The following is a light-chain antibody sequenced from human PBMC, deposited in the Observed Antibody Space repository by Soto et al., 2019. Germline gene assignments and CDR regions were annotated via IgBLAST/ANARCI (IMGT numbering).Light chain of an antibody. CDR1: QSVSSN. CDR2: GAS. Sequence: EIVMTQSPATLSLSPGERGTLSCRASQSVSSNLAWYQQKPGQAPRLLIYGASTRATGIPGRFSSSGSGTEFTLTSTSLHSEDFSSYYCQHYNNWPPWTFGQGTKVEIK. CDR3: QHYNNWPPWT. V-gene: IGKV3-15*01. J-gene: IGKJ1*01.